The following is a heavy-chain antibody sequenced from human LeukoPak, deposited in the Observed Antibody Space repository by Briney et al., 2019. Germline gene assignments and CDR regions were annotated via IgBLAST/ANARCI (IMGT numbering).Heavy chain of an antibody. Sequence: ASVKVSCKASGYTFTSYGISWVRQAPGQGLEWMGWISAYNGNTNYAQKLQGRVTMTTDTSTSTAYMELRSLRSDDTAVYYCARDSAYSGYDSGFDYWGQGTLVTVSS. D-gene: IGHD5-12*01. CDR1: GYTFTSYG. CDR3: ARDSAYSGYDSGFDY. V-gene: IGHV1-18*04. CDR2: ISAYNGNT. J-gene: IGHJ4*02.